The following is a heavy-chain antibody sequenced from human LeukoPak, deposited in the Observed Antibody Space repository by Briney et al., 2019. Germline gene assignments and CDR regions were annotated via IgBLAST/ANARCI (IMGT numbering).Heavy chain of an antibody. D-gene: IGHD3-10*01. CDR3: ARGSGFRPYYFDY. V-gene: IGHV4-59*01. CDR1: VGSISSYY. CDR2: IYYSGST. Sequence: SETLSLTCPVSVGSISSYYWSWIRQPPGKGLEWIGYIYYSGSTNYNPSLKSRVTISVDTSKNQFSLKLSSVTAADTAVYYCARGSGFRPYYFDYWGQGTLVTVSS. J-gene: IGHJ4*02.